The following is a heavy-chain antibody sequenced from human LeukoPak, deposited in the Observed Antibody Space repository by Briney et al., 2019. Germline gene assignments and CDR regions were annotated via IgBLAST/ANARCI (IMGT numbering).Heavy chain of an antibody. V-gene: IGHV4-30-4*01. CDR2: IYYSGST. CDR1: GVSISSGDYY. J-gene: IGHJ5*02. CDR3: ARGDGSGSGRWFDP. Sequence: PSQTLSLTCTVSGVSISSGDYYWSWLRQPPGKGLEWIGYIYYSGSTYYNPSLKGRVTISVDRSKNQFSLNLNFVTAADTALYYCARGDGSGSGRWFDPWGQGTLITVSS. D-gene: IGHD3-10*01.